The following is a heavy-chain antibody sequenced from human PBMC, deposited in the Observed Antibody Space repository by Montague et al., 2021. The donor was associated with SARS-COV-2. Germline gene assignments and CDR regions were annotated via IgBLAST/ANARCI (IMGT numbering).Heavy chain of an antibody. CDR3: ARRGMGYDSSGYPPDAFDI. Sequence: SETLSLTCTVSGGSISSYYWSWIRQPPGKGLEWIGYIYYSGSTNYNPSLKSRVTISVDTSKNQFSLKLSSVTAADTAVYYCARRGMGYDSSGYPPDAFDIWGQVTMVTVSS. V-gene: IGHV4-59*01. CDR1: GGSISSYY. D-gene: IGHD3-22*01. CDR2: IYYSGST. J-gene: IGHJ3*02.